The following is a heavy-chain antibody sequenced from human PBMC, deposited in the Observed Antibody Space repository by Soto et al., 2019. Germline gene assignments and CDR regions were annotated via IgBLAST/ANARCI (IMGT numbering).Heavy chain of an antibody. J-gene: IGHJ6*02. CDR2: INAGNSKT. CDR1: GYTFTNYA. V-gene: IGHV1-3*01. D-gene: IGHD1-26*01. Sequence: ASVKVSCKTSGYTFTNYAMHWVRQAPGQGLEWMGWINAGNSKTRYSQKFQGRVAITRDTSANTTYMELSSLRSEDTAVYYCARSFSESYTYYYNNMDVWGQGTTVTVS. CDR3: ARSFSESYTYYYNNMDV.